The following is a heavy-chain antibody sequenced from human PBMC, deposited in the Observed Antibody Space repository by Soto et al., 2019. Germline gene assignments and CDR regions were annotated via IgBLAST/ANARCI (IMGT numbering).Heavy chain of an antibody. J-gene: IGHJ4*02. CDR1: GGSITTTGYY. V-gene: IGHV4-39*01. Sequence: SETLSLTCSISGGSITTTGYYWGWIRQPPGKGLEWIGTVYYSGSVYHNSSLKSRVAISADTSKNQFSLKLTSVTAADTAVYYCARHKGGNWYFFDYWGQGTLVTVYS. CDR2: VYYSGSV. CDR3: ARHKGGNWYFFDY. D-gene: IGHD1-1*01.